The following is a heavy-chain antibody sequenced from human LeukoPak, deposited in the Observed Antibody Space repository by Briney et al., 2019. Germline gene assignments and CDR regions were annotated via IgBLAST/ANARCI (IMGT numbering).Heavy chain of an antibody. D-gene: IGHD4-17*01. J-gene: IGHJ4*02. CDR3: ARALIGDYDKLDY. CDR2: ISGSSSTI. Sequence: PGGSLRLSCAASGFIFRRYAMSWVRQAPGKGLEWVSYISGSSSTIYYADSVKGRFTISRDNAKNSLYLQMNSLRAEDTAVYHCARALIGDYDKLDYWGQGTLVTVSS. CDR1: GFIFRRYA. V-gene: IGHV3-48*01.